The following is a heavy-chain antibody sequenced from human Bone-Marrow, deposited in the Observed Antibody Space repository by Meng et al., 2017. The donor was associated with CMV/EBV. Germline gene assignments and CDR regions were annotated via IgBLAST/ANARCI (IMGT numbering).Heavy chain of an antibody. CDR1: GCTFSRYV. V-gene: IGHV1-69*10. CDR3: ARDGIVVVPAAPMDYYYYGMDV. D-gene: IGHD2-2*01. Sequence: SVKVSCKASGCTFSRYVISWVRQAPGQGPEWMGGIIPILGITNYAQKFQGRLTITADKSTTTGYMEWSSLRAEDTAVYYCARDGIVVVPAAPMDYYYYGMDVWGQGTTVTVSS. CDR2: IIPILGIT. J-gene: IGHJ6*02.